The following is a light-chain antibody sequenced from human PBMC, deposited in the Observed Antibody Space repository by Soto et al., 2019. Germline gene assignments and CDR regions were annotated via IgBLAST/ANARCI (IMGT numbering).Light chain of an antibody. Sequence: EIVMTQSPATLSVSPGERVTLSCRASQSVSGHLAWYQQKPGQAPRLIISGASFRATGIPARFSGSGSGTDFTLTTRSLKSEDFTVYYCHQYIYWWTFGQGTKVEI. CDR1: QSVSGH. J-gene: IGKJ1*01. CDR3: HQYIYWWT. V-gene: IGKV3-15*01. CDR2: GAS.